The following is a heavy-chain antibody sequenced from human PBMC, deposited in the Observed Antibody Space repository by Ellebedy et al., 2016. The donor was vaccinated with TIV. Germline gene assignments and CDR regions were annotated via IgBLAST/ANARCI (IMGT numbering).Heavy chain of an antibody. V-gene: IGHV1-18*04. CDR3: ARTHYRFGIIDYLDY. Sequence: AASVKVSCKAYDNSFTRFGFTWVRQAQGQGLEWMGWISAYNGNTKYAQMFQDRFTMTTDTSTKTVYMELRSLRSDDTALYYCARTHYRFGIIDYLDYWGQGTLVTVSS. D-gene: IGHD3-10*01. J-gene: IGHJ4*02. CDR2: ISAYNGNT. CDR1: DNSFTRFG.